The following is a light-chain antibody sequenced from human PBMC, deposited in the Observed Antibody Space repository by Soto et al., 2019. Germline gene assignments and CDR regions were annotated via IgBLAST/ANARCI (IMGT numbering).Light chain of an antibody. CDR3: SSYTSSSTLEV. CDR2: DVS. CDR1: SSDVGGYNY. V-gene: IGLV2-14*01. Sequence: QSALTQPASVSESPGQSITISCTGTSSDVGGYNYVSWYQQHPGKAPKLMIYDVSNRPSGVSNRFSGSKSGNTASLTISGLQAEDEADYYCSSYTSSSTLEVFGGGTKLTV. J-gene: IGLJ2*01.